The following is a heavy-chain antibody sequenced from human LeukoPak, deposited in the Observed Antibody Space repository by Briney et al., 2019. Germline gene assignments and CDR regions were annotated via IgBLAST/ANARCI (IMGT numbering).Heavy chain of an antibody. CDR2: INDSERI. J-gene: IGHJ6*03. CDR3: VRRWNYGIYYHIDV. CDR1: GGTFSNYY. Sequence: SETLSFTCAGYGGTFSNYYWGWIRQSPVKGLKGIGKINDSERIIYNPSLKSRVTISVDMSKNQFSLRLNSVTAADTAIYYCVRRWNYGIYYHIDVWGKGTTVTVSS. V-gene: IGHV4-34*01. D-gene: IGHD1-7*01.